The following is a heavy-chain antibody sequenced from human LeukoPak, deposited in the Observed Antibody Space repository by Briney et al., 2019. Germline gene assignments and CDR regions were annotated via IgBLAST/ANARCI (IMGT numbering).Heavy chain of an antibody. J-gene: IGHJ3*02. V-gene: IGHV3-9*01. D-gene: IGHD3-22*01. CDR1: GFTFDDYA. Sequence: GGSLRLSCAASGFTFDDYAMHWVRQAPGKGLEWVSGISWDSGSIGYADSVKGRFTISRDNAKNSLYLQMNSLRAEDTALYYCAKDPLGRVVITGDAFDIWGQGTMVTVSS. CDR2: ISWDSGSI. CDR3: AKDPLGRVVITGDAFDI.